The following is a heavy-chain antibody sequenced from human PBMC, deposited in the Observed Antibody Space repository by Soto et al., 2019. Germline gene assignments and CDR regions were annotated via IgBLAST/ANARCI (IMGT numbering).Heavy chain of an antibody. V-gene: IGHV3-30*18. J-gene: IGHJ4*02. D-gene: IGHD2-21*01. CDR2: ISNDGSEE. CDR1: GFTFRIFG. Sequence: QVQLVESGGGVVQPGRSLRLSCAASGFTFRIFGMHWVRQAPGKGLEWVAVISNDGSEEYYADSVKGRFTISRDNSKNTLYLQMNSLRVEDTALYFCAKDLGSGDWFMNLDSWGRGTLVTVSS. CDR3: AKDLGSGDWFMNLDS.